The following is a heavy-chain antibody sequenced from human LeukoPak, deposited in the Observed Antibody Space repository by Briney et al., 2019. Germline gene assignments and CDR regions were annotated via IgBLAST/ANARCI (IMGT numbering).Heavy chain of an antibody. CDR1: GFTFSSYA. CDR2: ISGSGGST. J-gene: IGHJ4*02. Sequence: GGSLRLSCAASGFTFSSYAMSWVRQAPGKGLEWVSAISGSGGSTYYADPVKGRFTISRDNSKNTLYLQMNSLRAEDTAVHYCAQDLILGASNFDYWGQGTLVTVSS. V-gene: IGHV3-23*01. CDR3: AQDLILGASNFDY. D-gene: IGHD1-26*01.